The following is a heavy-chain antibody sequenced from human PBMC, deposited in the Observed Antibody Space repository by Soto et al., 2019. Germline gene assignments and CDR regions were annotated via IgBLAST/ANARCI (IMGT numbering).Heavy chain of an antibody. J-gene: IGHJ4*02. CDR2: ISGSGGST. Sequence: EVQLLESGGGLVQPGGSLRLSCAASGFTFSSYAMTWVRQAPGKGLEWVSAISGSGGSTYYIDSVKGRFTISRDNSKNTRYLQMNSLGAEDTAVYYCAKARYSYGYDLDSWGQGTLVTVSS. CDR3: AKARYSYGYDLDS. CDR1: GFTFSSYA. D-gene: IGHD5-18*01. V-gene: IGHV3-23*01.